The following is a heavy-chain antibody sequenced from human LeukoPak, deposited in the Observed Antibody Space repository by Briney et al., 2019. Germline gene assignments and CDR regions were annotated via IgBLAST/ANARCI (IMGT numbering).Heavy chain of an antibody. D-gene: IGHD3-10*01. J-gene: IGHJ4*02. CDR2: INPNSGGT. Sequence: ASVKVSCKASGYTFTGYYMHRVRQAPGQGLEWMGWINPNSGGTNYAQKFQGRVTMTRDTSISTAYMELSRLRSDDTAVYYCARPRQVVRGVSGEYYFDYWGQGTLVTVSS. CDR1: GYTFTGYY. CDR3: ARPRQVVRGVSGEYYFDY. V-gene: IGHV1-2*02.